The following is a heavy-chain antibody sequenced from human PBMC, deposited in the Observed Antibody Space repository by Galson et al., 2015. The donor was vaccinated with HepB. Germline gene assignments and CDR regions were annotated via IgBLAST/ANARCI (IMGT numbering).Heavy chain of an antibody. CDR3: ARGPYYGDYVDY. J-gene: IGHJ4*02. D-gene: IGHD3-3*01. Sequence: SVKVSCKASGYTFTGYYMHWVRQAPGQGLEWMGRINPNSGGTNYAQKFQGRVTMTRDTSISTAYMELSRLRSDDTVVYYCARGPYYGDYVDYWGQGTLVTVPS. CDR1: GYTFTGYY. CDR2: INPNSGGT. V-gene: IGHV1-2*05.